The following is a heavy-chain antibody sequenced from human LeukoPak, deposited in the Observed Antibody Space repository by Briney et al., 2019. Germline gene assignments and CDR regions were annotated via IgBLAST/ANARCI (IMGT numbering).Heavy chain of an antibody. V-gene: IGHV3-30*18. J-gene: IGHJ6*02. CDR2: ISYDGSSE. D-gene: IGHD4-17*01. CDR3: AKELYNYGDYGAEGLDV. Sequence: GRSLRLSCAASGFTFSSYGMHWVRQAPGKGLEWLALISYDGSSEYYAGSVKGRFTISRDNSKITVYLQMNSLKAEDTAVYYCAKELYNYGDYGAEGLDVGGQGTTVTVS. CDR1: GFTFSSYG.